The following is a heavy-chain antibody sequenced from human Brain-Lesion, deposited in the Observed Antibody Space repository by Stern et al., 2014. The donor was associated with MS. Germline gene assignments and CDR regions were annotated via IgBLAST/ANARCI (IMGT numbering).Heavy chain of an antibody. CDR3: ARGERWFDS. V-gene: IGHV3-74*02. CDR1: GFTFSNYW. Sequence: EVQLVESGGGLVQPGGSLRLSCAASGFTFSNYWVHWVRQAPGTGLVWVSRVNNDGRRTSYADSVKGRFTMSRDNAKNTLYLQMNSLRVEDTAIYYCARGERWFDSWGQGTRVTVSS. D-gene: IGHD3-10*01. CDR2: VNNDGRRT. J-gene: IGHJ5*01.